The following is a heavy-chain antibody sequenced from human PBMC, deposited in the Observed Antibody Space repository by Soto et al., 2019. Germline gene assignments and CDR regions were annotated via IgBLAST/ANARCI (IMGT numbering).Heavy chain of an antibody. CDR3: ARAVAGFGAFDI. CDR2: INPSGGST. CDR1: GYTFTSYY. D-gene: IGHD6-19*01. J-gene: IGHJ3*02. V-gene: IGHV1-46*03. Sequence: ASVKVSCKASGYTFTSYYMHWVQQAPGQGLEWMGIINPSGGSTSYAQKFQGRVTMTRDTSTSTVYMELSSLRSEDTAVYYCARAVAGFGAFDIWGQGTMVTVSS.